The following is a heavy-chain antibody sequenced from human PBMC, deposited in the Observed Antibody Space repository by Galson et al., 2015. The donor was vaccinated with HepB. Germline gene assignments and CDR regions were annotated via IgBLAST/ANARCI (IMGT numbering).Heavy chain of an antibody. J-gene: IGHJ5*02. Sequence: SVKVSCKASGYTFTGYYMHWVRQAPGQGLEWMGRINPNSGGTNYAQKFQGRVTMTRDTSISTAYMELSRLRSDDTAVYYCARGMAYFCSSTSCFETGSWGQGTLVTVSS. CDR3: ARGMAYFCSSTSCFETGS. D-gene: IGHD2-2*01. CDR1: GYTFTGYY. CDR2: INPNSGGT. V-gene: IGHV1-2*06.